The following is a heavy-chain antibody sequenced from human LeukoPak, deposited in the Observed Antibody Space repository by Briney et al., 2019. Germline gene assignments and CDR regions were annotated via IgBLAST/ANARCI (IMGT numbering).Heavy chain of an antibody. D-gene: IGHD3-10*01. CDR2: INHSGST. V-gene: IGHV4-34*01. CDR3: ARGRGSGSYYTIPYYYYYMDV. J-gene: IGHJ6*03. CDR1: GGSFSGYY. Sequence: PSETLSLTCAVYGGSFSGYYWSWIRQPPGKGLEWIGEINHSGSTNYNPSLKSRVTISVDTSKNQFSLKLSSVTAADTAVYYCARGRGSGSYYTIPYYYYYMDVWGKGTTVTVSS.